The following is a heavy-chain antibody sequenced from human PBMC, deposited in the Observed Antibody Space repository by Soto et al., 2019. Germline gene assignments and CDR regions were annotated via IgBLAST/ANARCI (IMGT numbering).Heavy chain of an antibody. CDR3: ARDKLLRFLEWNYYFDY. D-gene: IGHD3-3*01. CDR2: ISYDGSNK. V-gene: IGHV3-30-3*01. J-gene: IGHJ4*02. Sequence: GGSLRLSCAASGFTFSSYAMHWVRQAPGKGLEWVAVISYDGSNKYYADSVKGRFTISRDNSKNTLYLQVNSLRAEDTAVYYCARDKLLRFLEWNYYFDYWGQGTLVTVSS. CDR1: GFTFSSYA.